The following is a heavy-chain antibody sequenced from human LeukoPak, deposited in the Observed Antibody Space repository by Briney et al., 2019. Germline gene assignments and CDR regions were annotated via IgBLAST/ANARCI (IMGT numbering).Heavy chain of an antibody. CDR1: GYTFSDYY. CDR2: VHPNSGGT. J-gene: IGHJ4*02. D-gene: IGHD3-22*01. Sequence: ASVKVSCKASGYTFSDYYMHWVRQAPGQGLEWMGWVHPNSGGTNYAQKFQGRVTMTRDTSISTAYMELSRLRSDDTAMYYCATMVDYNGSGFDYWGQGTLVIVSS. V-gene: IGHV1-2*02. CDR3: ATMVDYNGSGFDY.